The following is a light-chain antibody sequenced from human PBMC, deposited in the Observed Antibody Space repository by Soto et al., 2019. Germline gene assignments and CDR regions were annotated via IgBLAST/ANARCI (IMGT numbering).Light chain of an antibody. CDR1: QSVSSSY. J-gene: IGKJ4*01. V-gene: IGKV3-20*01. CDR2: GAS. CDR3: QQYGKSPPYT. Sequence: EIVLTQSPGTLSLSPGERATLSCRASQSVSSSYLAWYQQGPGQAPRLLIYGASTRATGIPDRFSGSGSGTDFTLTISRLEPEDFAVYYCQQYGKSPPYTFGGGTKVAIK.